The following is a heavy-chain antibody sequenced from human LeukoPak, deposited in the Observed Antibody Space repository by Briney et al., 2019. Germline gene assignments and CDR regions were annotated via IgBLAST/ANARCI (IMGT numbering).Heavy chain of an antibody. D-gene: IGHD6-25*01. CDR2: ISASSGTI. J-gene: IGHJ4*02. V-gene: IGHV3-48*01. CDR3: AREAGSADH. CDR1: GFAFSSYG. Sequence: GGSLRLSCSASGFAFSSYGMTWVRQAPGKGLEWVSYISASSGTIFYADSVKGRFTVSRDNAKNSLYLQMNSPRAEDTGVYYCAREAGSADHWGQGTLVTVSS.